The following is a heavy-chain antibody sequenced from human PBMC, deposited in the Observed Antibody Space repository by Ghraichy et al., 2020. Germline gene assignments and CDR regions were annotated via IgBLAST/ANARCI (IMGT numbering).Heavy chain of an antibody. CDR3: AADGSGYYYYGMDV. V-gene: IGHV3-48*02. J-gene: IGHJ6*02. Sequence: LSLTCAASGFTFSSYSMNWVRQAPGKGLEWVSYISSSSSTIYYADSVKGRFTISRDNAKNSLYLQMNSLRDEDTAVYYCAADGSGYYYYGMDVWGQGTTVTVSS. CDR1: GFTFSSYS. D-gene: IGHD3-10*01. CDR2: ISSSSSTI.